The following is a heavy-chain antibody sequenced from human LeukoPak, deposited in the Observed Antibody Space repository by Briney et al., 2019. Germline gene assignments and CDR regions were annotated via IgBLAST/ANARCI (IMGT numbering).Heavy chain of an antibody. D-gene: IGHD3-22*01. Sequence: ASVKVSCKASGYTFTSYYMHWVRQAPGQGLEWMGIINPSGGSTSYAQEFQGRVTMTRDTSTGTVYMELSSLRSEDTAVYYCARDARFYYDRSGYYYPLWFDPWGQGTLVTVSS. CDR3: ARDARFYYDRSGYYYPLWFDP. V-gene: IGHV1-46*01. CDR1: GYTFTSYY. J-gene: IGHJ5*02. CDR2: INPSGGST.